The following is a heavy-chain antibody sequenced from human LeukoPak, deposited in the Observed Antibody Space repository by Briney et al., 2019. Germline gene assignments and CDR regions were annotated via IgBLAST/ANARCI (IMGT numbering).Heavy chain of an antibody. CDR2: ISYDGDNK. Sequence: GGSLRLSCAASGFIFSSYAMHWVRQAPGKGLEWVALISYDGDNKYYADSVKGRFTISRDNSKNTLYLQMNSLRAEDTAVYYCARGPYDILTGYYSPHFDYWGQGTLVTVSS. D-gene: IGHD3-9*01. V-gene: IGHV3-30*14. CDR3: ARGPYDILTGYYSPHFDY. J-gene: IGHJ4*02. CDR1: GFIFSSYA.